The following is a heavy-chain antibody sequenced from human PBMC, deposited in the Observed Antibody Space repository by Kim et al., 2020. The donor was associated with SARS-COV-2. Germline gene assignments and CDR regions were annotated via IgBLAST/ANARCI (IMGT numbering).Heavy chain of an antibody. Sequence: ATVKGRFNISSEDSKNTRYLQMNSLKTEDTAVHYCTAAAPPEQAAGHFDYWGQGTLVTVSS. CDR3: TAAAPPEQAAGHFDY. J-gene: IGHJ4*02. V-gene: IGHV3-15*01. D-gene: IGHD6-13*01.